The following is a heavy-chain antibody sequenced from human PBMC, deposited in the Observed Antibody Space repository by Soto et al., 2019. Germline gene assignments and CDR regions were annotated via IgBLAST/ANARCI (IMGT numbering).Heavy chain of an antibody. D-gene: IGHD2-8*01. CDR3: PLKRLGYCTNGTCFSGYFDS. CDR1: GNXFTSYW. CDR2: VNPADSYT. V-gene: IGHV5-51*01. Sequence: EXLKISCTASGNXFTSYWIGWVRHMPGKGLECVGIVNPADSYTTYSPSFECHVTISADNSVRTAYLQWRSLKASDHPMYYCPLKRLGYCTNGTCFSGYFDSWGRGTLATVSS. J-gene: IGHJ4*02.